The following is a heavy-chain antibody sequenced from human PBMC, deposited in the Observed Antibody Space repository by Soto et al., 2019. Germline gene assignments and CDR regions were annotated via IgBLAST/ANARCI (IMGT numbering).Heavy chain of an antibody. CDR3: ARGAGSGSYYNQYNWFDP. CDR2: ISAYNGNT. D-gene: IGHD3-10*01. J-gene: IGHJ5*02. V-gene: IGHV1-18*01. Sequence: ASVEASCNASGYTITRSGISWARQAPGQRLEWMGWISAYNGNTKYAQKFQGRVTMTTDTSTSTAYMELRSLRSDDTAVYYCARGAGSGSYYNQYNWFDPWGQGTLVTVSS. CDR1: GYTITRSG.